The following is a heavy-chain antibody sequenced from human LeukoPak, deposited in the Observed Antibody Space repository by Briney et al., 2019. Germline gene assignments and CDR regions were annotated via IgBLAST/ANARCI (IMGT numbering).Heavy chain of an antibody. CDR1: GGSISSYY. CDR2: IYYSGST. V-gene: IGHV4-59*01. J-gene: IGHJ4*02. D-gene: IGHD5-18*01. Sequence: SETLSLTCTVSGGSISSYYWSWIRQPPGKGLEWIGYIYYSGSTNYNPSLKSRVTISVDTSKNQFSLKLSSVTAADTAVYYCAGWRRDSYGLYYFDYWGQGTLVTVSS. CDR3: AGWRRDSYGLYYFDY.